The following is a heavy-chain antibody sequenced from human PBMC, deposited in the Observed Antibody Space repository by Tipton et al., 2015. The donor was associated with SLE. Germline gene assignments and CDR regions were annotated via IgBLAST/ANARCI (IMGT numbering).Heavy chain of an antibody. CDR2: IYTSGST. CDR1: GGSISSGSYY. Sequence: TLSLTCTVSGGSISSGSYYWSWIRQPAGKGLEWIGYIYTSGSTNYNPSLKSRVTISVDTSKNQFSLKLSSVTAADTAVYYCARGDSSSLSFDYWGQGTLVTVSS. D-gene: IGHD6-6*01. V-gene: IGHV4-61*09. J-gene: IGHJ4*02. CDR3: ARGDSSSLSFDY.